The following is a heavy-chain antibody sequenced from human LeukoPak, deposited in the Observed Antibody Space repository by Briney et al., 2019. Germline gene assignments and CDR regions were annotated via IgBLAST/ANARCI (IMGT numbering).Heavy chain of an antibody. CDR1: GFTFSSYS. CDR2: ISSSSSTI. Sequence: PGGSLRLSCAASGFTFSSYSMNWVRQAPGKGLEWVSYISSSSSTIYYADSVKGRFTISRDNAKNSLYLQMNSLRAEDTAVYYCARTIGVGYLKGWIFDYWGQGTLVTVSS. J-gene: IGHJ4*02. CDR3: ARTIGVGYLKGWIFDY. D-gene: IGHD3-22*01. V-gene: IGHV3-48*01.